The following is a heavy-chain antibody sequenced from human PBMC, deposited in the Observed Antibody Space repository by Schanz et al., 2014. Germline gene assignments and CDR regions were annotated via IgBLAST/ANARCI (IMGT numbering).Heavy chain of an antibody. Sequence: EVQLVESGGDLIQPGGSLRLSCAASDFTVSNNYMSWVRQAPGKGLEWVAAVSGGGGSTYYANSVKGRFTISRDNSKNTMYLQMNSLRDEDTAVYYCAKEITVIVVVLDAFDIWGQGTMVTVSS. J-gene: IGHJ3*02. CDR3: AKEITVIVVVLDAFDI. V-gene: IGHV3-23*04. CDR1: DFTVSNNY. CDR2: VSGGGGST. D-gene: IGHD3-22*01.